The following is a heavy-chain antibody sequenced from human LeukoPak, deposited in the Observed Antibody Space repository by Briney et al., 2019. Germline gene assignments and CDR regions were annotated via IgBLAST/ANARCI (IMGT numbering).Heavy chain of an antibody. Sequence: GESLQISCQGSGYRFTSNWIGWVRQMPGKGLELMGIIYPGDSDTRYNPSFQDQVIISADKSISTAYLQWSSLKASDTAMYYCARGGYCTNGVCYGFDYWGQGTLVTVSA. J-gene: IGHJ4*02. CDR1: GYRFTSNW. D-gene: IGHD2-8*01. CDR3: ARGGYCTNGVCYGFDY. CDR2: IYPGDSDT. V-gene: IGHV5-51*01.